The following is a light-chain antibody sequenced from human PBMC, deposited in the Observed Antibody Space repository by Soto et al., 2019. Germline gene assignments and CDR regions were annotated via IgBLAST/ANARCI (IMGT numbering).Light chain of an antibody. CDR3: QQRSNWPRT. CDR1: QRVSSY. CDR2: DAS. Sequence: EIVLTQSPGTLSLSPGERATLSCRASQRVSSYLAWDQQNPGQAPRLLIYDASNRATGIPARFSGSGSGTDFTLTISSLEPEDFAVYYCQQRSNWPRTFGQGTKGDNK. V-gene: IGKV3-11*01. J-gene: IGKJ1*01.